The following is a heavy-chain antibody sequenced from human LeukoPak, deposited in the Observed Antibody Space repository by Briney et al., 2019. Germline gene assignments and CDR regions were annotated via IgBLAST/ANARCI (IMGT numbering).Heavy chain of an antibody. D-gene: IGHD2-21*02. CDR3: AKDRAYCGGDCYSSFDY. Sequence: PGGSLRLSCGASGFNFSRYWMSWVRQAPGKGLEWVANIDQDGSEKYYVDSVKGRFTITRAKNSLYLQMNSLRAEDTAVYYCAKDRAYCGGDCYSSFDYWGQGTLVTVSS. CDR2: IDQDGSEK. J-gene: IGHJ4*02. CDR1: GFNFSRYW. V-gene: IGHV3-7*03.